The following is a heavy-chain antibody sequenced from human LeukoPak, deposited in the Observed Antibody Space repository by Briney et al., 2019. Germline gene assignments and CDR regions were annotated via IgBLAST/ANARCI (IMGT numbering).Heavy chain of an antibody. V-gene: IGHV4-61*02. CDR2: IYTSGST. CDR3: ARDPAYCSGGSCSTVGAFDI. Sequence: SETLSLTCTVSGGSISSGSYYWSWIRQPAGKGLEWIGRIYTSGSTNYNPSLKSRVTISVDTSKNQFSLKLSSVTAADTAVYYCARDPAYCSGGSCSTVGAFDIWGQGTMVTVSS. J-gene: IGHJ3*02. D-gene: IGHD2-15*01. CDR1: GGSISSGSYY.